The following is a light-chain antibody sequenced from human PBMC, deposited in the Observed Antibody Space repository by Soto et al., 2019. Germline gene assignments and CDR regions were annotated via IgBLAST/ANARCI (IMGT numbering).Light chain of an antibody. Sequence: DIHLTQSPSFLSASVGDRVTVTCRASQDISTYLAWFQQKPGKAPQLLVYPASTLQGGVPSRFSGRGSGTEFSLTISSLQPEDFATYYCQQLRTYPYTSGQGTKLDIK. CDR1: QDISTY. J-gene: IGKJ2*01. V-gene: IGKV1-9*01. CDR2: PAS. CDR3: QQLRTYPYT.